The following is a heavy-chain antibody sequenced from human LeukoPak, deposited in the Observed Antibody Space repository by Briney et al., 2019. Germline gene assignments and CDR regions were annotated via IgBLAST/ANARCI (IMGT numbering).Heavy chain of an antibody. J-gene: IGHJ4*02. D-gene: IGHD2-8*01. Sequence: GSLRLSCAASGFTFSSYGMRWVRQAPGKGLEWVAVIWYDGSNKYYADSVKGRFTISRDNSKNTLYLQMNSLRAEDTAVYYCARNVGYCTNGVCYTEKYYFDYWGQGTLVTVSS. CDR1: GFTFSSYG. CDR2: IWYDGSNK. CDR3: ARNVGYCTNGVCYTEKYYFDY. V-gene: IGHV3-33*01.